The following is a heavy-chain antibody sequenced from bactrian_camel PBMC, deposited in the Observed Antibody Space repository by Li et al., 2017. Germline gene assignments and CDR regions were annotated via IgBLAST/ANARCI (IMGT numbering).Heavy chain of an antibody. CDR1: GVAVGSYA. CDR2: IDSDGQI. V-gene: IGHV3S55*01. D-gene: IGHD1*01. J-gene: IGHJ7*01. Sequence: VQLVESGGDSVQVGGSLRPSCQASGVAVGSYAMGWFRQAPGTEREGVASIDSDGQIEYADSVRGRFIISKDNSKNTLYLQMNMLKPEDTARYYCAADEGRMTAFQALHIGHLPNGMRYWGKGTQVTVS.